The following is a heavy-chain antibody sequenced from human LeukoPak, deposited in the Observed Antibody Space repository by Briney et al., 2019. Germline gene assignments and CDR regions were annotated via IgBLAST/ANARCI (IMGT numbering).Heavy chain of an antibody. CDR3: GKGTVVVPAVADY. CDR2: IRYDSSNK. D-gene: IGHD2-2*01. Sequence: GGSLRLSCAASGFTFSTYGTHWVRQAPGKGLEWLAFIRYDSSNKYYADSVRGRFTISRDNSKNTLYLQMNSLRAEDTAVYYCGKGTVVVPAVADYWGQGTLVTVSS. V-gene: IGHV3-30*02. CDR1: GFTFSTYG. J-gene: IGHJ4*02.